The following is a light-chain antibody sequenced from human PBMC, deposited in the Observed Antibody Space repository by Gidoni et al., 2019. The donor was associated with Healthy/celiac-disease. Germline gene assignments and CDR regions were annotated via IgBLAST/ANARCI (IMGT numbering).Light chain of an antibody. CDR2: GAS. V-gene: IGKV3-20*01. CDR3: QQYGSSPPFT. J-gene: IGKJ3*01. CDR1: QSVSSRY. Sequence: EIVLTQSPGTLALSPGERATLSCRASQSVSSRYLAWYQQKPGQAPRLLIYGASSRATGIPDRFSGSGSGTDFTLTSSRLEPEDFAVYYCQQYGSSPPFTFXPXTKVDIK.